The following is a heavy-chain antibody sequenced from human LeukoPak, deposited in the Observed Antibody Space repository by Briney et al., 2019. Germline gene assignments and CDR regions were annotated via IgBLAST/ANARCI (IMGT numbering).Heavy chain of an antibody. V-gene: IGHV3-7*01. D-gene: IGHD6-19*01. Sequence: GGSLRLSCAASGFTFSNYWMSWVRQAPGKGLEWVANIKKDGSEKKYVDSVKGRFTISRDNAENSLHLQMNSLRAEDTAVYYCVREGGSGWYSGWFDPWGQGTLVTVSS. J-gene: IGHJ5*02. CDR2: IKKDGSEK. CDR1: GFTFSNYW. CDR3: VREGGSGWYSGWFDP.